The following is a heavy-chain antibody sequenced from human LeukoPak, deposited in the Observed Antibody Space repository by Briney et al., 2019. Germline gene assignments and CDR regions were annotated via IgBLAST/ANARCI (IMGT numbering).Heavy chain of an antibody. CDR1: GGSISSSSYY. CDR2: IYNSGGT. Sequence: SETLSLTCSVSGGSISSSSYYWGWIRQPPGKGLEWMGSIYNSGGTYYSPSLKSRVTISVDTSKNHFSLKLSSVTAADTAVYYCARHVLGAGTFYFDSWGQGILVTVSS. V-gene: IGHV4-39*01. J-gene: IGHJ4*02. D-gene: IGHD6-19*01. CDR3: ARHVLGAGTFYFDS.